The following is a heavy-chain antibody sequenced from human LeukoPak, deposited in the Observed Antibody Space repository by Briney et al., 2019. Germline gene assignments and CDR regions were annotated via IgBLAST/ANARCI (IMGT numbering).Heavy chain of an antibody. CDR1: GFTFSSYT. V-gene: IGHV3-30*04. J-gene: IGHJ4*02. CDR3: ARDFVGGAPDYSDY. Sequence: GGSLRLSCAASGFTFSSYTMHWVRQAPGKGLEWVAVISYDGSHKYYADSVKGRFTISRDNSKNTLYLQMNSLGPEETAVYYCARDFVGGAPDYSDYWGQGTLVTVSS. CDR2: ISYDGSHK. D-gene: IGHD3-16*01.